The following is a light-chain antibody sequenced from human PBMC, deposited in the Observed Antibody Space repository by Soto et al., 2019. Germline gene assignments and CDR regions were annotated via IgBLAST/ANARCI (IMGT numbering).Light chain of an antibody. Sequence: SYELTQPPSVSVAPGQTARITCGGNNIGIYSVLWYQQRPGQAPVLVVYDGSDRPSGIPERFSGSNSGNTATLTIGRVEAADEADYYCQVWDNNGGHNYVFGAGTKVTVL. CDR3: QVWDNNGGHNYV. CDR1: NIGIYS. CDR2: DGS. J-gene: IGLJ1*01. V-gene: IGLV3-21*02.